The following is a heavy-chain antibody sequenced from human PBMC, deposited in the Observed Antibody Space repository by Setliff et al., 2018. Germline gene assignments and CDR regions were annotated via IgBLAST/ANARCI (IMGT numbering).Heavy chain of an antibody. CDR1: GYTFTSHY. V-gene: IGHV1-46*01. D-gene: IGHD3-22*01. CDR2: INPSSGRT. J-gene: IGHJ3*02. CDR3: ARDVFPYHYEGAFDI. Sequence: ASVKVSCKASGYTFTSHYMHWVRQPPGLGLEWMGTINPSSGRTSYAQKFQGRVTMTRDTSTSTVYMDMSSLRSEDTAVYYCARDVFPYHYEGAFDIWGQGTMVTVSS.